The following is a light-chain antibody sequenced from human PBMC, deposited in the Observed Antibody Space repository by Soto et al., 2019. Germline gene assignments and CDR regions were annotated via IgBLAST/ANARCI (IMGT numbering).Light chain of an antibody. V-gene: IGKV2-30*01. CDR2: MVS. J-gene: IGKJ4*01. CDR1: QSLVYSDGNTY. CDR3: MQGTYWPLT. Sequence: DVVMTQSPLSLPVTLGQPASISCRSSQSLVYSDGNTYLNWFQQRPGQSQRRLIYMVSNRDSGVPDRFSGSGSGTDFTLKISRVEAEDVAVYYCMQGTYWPLTFGGGTNLEIK.